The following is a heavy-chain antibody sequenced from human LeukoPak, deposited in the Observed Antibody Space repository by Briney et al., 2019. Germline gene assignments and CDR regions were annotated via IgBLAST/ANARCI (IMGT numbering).Heavy chain of an antibody. D-gene: IGHD6-19*01. CDR3: ATPRGVAGSLDI. V-gene: IGHV3-21*01. CDR1: GFNFVNYN. Sequence: GGSLRLSCVASGFNFVNYNMGWVRQAPGKGLEWISSISGTSTSIYYADSLKGRFTISRDNAENSLYLEMSSLRAEDTALYYCATPRGVAGSLDIWGQGTMVTVSS. J-gene: IGHJ3*02. CDR2: ISGTSTSI.